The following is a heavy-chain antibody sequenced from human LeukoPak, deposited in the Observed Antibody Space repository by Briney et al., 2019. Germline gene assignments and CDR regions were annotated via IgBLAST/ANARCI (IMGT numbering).Heavy chain of an antibody. J-gene: IGHJ4*02. D-gene: IGHD5-24*01. CDR3: ATPLEMATIAPFDY. CDR2: INPSGGST. V-gene: IGHV1-46*01. CDR1: GYTFTGYY. Sequence: ASVKVSCTASGYTFTGYYMHWVRQAPGQGLEWMGWINPSGGSTSYAQKFQGRVTMTRDTSTSTVYMELSSLRSEDTAVYYCATPLEMATIAPFDYWGQGTLVTASS.